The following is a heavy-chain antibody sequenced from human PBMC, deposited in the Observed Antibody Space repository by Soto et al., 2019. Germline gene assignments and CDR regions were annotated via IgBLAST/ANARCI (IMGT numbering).Heavy chain of an antibody. CDR3: GRSFGWYAIDH. CDR2: IHHSGST. V-gene: IGHV4-4*02. D-gene: IGHD6-19*01. CDR1: SASIITEQR. Sequence: QMQLQESGPGLVKPSETLSLTCAVSSASIITEQRWTWVRQPPGKGLEWIGEIHHSGSTNNNPSLRSRVTMSVEKSKNQCSLNLNSVTAADTALYYCGRSFGWYAIDHWGQGTLVIVSS. J-gene: IGHJ4*02.